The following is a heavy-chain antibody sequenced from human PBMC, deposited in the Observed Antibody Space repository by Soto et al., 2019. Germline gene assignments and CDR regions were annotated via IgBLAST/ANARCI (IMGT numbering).Heavy chain of an antibody. V-gene: IGHV3-23*01. CDR1: GFTFSSYA. D-gene: IGHD5-12*01. CDR3: AKDILGGVATIPFDY. J-gene: IGHJ4*02. Sequence: GGSLRLSCAASGFTFSSYAMSWVRQAPGKGLEWVSAISGSGGSTYYADSVKGRFTISRDNSKNTLFLQMNSLRAEDTAVYYCAKDILGGVATIPFDYWGQGTLVTVSS. CDR2: ISGSGGST.